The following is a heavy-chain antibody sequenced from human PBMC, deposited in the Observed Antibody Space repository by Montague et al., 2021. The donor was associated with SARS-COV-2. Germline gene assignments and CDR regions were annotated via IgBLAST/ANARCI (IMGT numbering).Heavy chain of an antibody. CDR3: ARDYYDSTGLNWFDP. CDR2: IHSSGGT. V-gene: IGHV4-61*02. Sequence: TLSLTCAVSGGSIITGSNFYWGWIRQSAGKGLGWIGRIHSSGGTNYNPSLKSRLTMSVDSSANQFSLKLTSVTAADTAVYYCARDYYDSTGLNWFDPWGQGLLVTVSS. CDR1: GGSIITGSNFY. D-gene: IGHD3-22*01. J-gene: IGHJ5*02.